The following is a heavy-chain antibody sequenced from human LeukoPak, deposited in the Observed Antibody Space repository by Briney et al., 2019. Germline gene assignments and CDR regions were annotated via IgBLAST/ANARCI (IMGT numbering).Heavy chain of an antibody. D-gene: IGHD3-3*01. J-gene: IGHJ6*03. Sequence: GGSLRLSCAASEFILSDYSMNWVRQAPGKGLEWVSSISSSSSYIYYADSVKGRFTISRDNAKNSLYLQMNSLRVEDTAVYYCARDRLLEDREYNYYYYMDVWGKGTTVTVSS. V-gene: IGHV3-21*01. CDR2: ISSSSSYI. CDR3: ARDRLLEDREYNYYYYMDV. CDR1: EFILSDYS.